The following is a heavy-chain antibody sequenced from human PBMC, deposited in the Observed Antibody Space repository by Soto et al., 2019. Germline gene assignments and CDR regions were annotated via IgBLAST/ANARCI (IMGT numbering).Heavy chain of an antibody. D-gene: IGHD2-15*01. Sequence: SVKVSCKASGITFRRSAVQWMRQARGQPLEWIGRIVVGSGSTTYAQIVQERITITRDMSTSTVYMDLRSLRPDDTGTYFCAHAGDFDLLSFDRWGPGTLVTVSS. J-gene: IGHJ4*02. CDR3: AHAGDFDLLSFDR. CDR1: GITFRRSA. CDR2: IVVGSGST. V-gene: IGHV1-58*01.